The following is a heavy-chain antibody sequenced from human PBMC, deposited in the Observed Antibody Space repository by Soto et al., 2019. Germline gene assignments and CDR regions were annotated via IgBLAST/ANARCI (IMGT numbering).Heavy chain of an antibody. V-gene: IGHV1-69*13. J-gene: IGHJ4*02. Sequence: SVKVSCKASGVTFSSYAISWVRQAPGQGLEWMGGIIPIFGTANYAQKFRGRVTITADESTSTAYMELSSLRSEDTHVYYCAREGKGAPFDYWGQGTLVTVSS. CDR3: AREGKGAPFDY. D-gene: IGHD1-26*01. CDR2: IIPIFGTA. CDR1: GVTFSSYA.